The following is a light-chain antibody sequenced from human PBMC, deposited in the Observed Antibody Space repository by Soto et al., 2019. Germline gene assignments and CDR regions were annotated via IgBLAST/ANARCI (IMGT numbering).Light chain of an antibody. CDR3: CSYAGSSTYV. CDR1: SSDVGSYNL. V-gene: IGLV2-23*01. J-gene: IGLJ1*01. CDR2: EGS. Sequence: QSVLTQPASVSGSPGQSITISCTGTSSDVGSYNLVSWYQQHPGKAPKLMIYEGSKRPSGVSNRFSGSKSGNTASLTISGLQAEEEADYSCCSYAGSSTYVFGTGTKVTV.